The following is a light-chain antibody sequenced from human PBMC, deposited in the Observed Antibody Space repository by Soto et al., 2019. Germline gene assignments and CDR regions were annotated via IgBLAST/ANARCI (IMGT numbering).Light chain of an antibody. Sequence: DIQMTQSPSALSASVGDRVTITCRASQDIDSYLNWYQQKPGKAPNLLIYGASSLHSGVPSRFSGSGSGTDFTLTISSLQLEDFATYYCQQSYSSTPYTFGQGTKLEI. CDR2: GAS. V-gene: IGKV1-39*01. J-gene: IGKJ2*01. CDR3: QQSYSSTPYT. CDR1: QDIDSY.